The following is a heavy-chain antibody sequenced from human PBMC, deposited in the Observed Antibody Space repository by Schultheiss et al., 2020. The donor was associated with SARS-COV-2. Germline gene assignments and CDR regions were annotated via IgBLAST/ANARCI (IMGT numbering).Heavy chain of an antibody. V-gene: IGHV3-NL1*01. J-gene: IGHJ4*02. D-gene: IGHD3-3*01. CDR2: IYSGGST. CDR1: GFTFSAFG. CDR3: ASEAGDFLSGYNYCFDY. Sequence: GESLKISCAASGFTFSAFGMHWVRQAPGKGLEWVSVIYSGGSTYYADSVKGRFTISRDNSKNTLYLQMNSLRAEDTAVYYCASEAGDFLSGYNYCFDYWGLGTLVTVSS.